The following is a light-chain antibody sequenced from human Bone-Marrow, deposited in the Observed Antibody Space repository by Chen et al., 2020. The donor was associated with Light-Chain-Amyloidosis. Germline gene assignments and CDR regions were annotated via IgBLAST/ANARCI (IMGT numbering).Light chain of an antibody. CDR2: GAS. CDR3: QQANSFPYT. CDR1: QGISSW. J-gene: IGKJ4*01. V-gene: IGKV1-12*01. Sequence: DIQMTHPPSSVSASVGDRVTITCRAIQGISSWLAWYQQNPGKAPKILIYGASRLQSGVPSRFSGSGSVTDFTLTISSLHPEDFARYYCQQANSFPYTFGGGTKVEIK.